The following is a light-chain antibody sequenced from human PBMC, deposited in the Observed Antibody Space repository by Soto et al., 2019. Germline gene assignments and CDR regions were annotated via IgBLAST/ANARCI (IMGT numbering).Light chain of an antibody. V-gene: IGKV3-15*01. Sequence: EIVMTQSPATLSVSPGERVTLSCRASQSVSSNLAWFQQKPGQAPRLLIFGASLRATGIPARFSGSGSGTEFTLTISSLQSEDFAVYYCQQYNNWPPLTFGQGTRLEIK. CDR3: QQYNNWPPLT. J-gene: IGKJ5*01. CDR1: QSVSSN. CDR2: GAS.